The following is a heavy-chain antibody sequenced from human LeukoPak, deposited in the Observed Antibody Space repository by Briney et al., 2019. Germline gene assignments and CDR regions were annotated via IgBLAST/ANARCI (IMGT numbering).Heavy chain of an antibody. D-gene: IGHD2-15*01. CDR3: ARDCSGGPPGWFDP. Sequence: GASVTVSCKASGYTFTSYAIHWVRRAPGQSLEWMGWIIAGNGNTKYSQRFQGRVTITRDTSASTAYMELSSLRSDDTAVYYCARDCSGGPPGWFDPWGQGTLVTVST. J-gene: IGHJ5*02. CDR2: IIAGNGNT. CDR1: GYTFTSYA. V-gene: IGHV1-3*01.